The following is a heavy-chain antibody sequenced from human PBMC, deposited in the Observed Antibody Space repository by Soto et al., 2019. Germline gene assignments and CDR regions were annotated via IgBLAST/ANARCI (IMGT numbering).Heavy chain of an antibody. CDR2: IIPMIGRT. V-gene: IGHV1-69*01. CDR1: GGTFNNYG. CDR3: ASWDYDVLTGYSYDD. Sequence: QVQLVQSGAEVKKPGSSVKVSCKASGGTFNNYGMGWVRQAPGQGLEWMGGIIPMIGRTNYAQKFQGRLTLTAAASRHTAYMELRSLRSDDTAVYYCASWDYDVLTGYSYDDWGQGTLVTVSS. D-gene: IGHD3-9*01. J-gene: IGHJ4*02.